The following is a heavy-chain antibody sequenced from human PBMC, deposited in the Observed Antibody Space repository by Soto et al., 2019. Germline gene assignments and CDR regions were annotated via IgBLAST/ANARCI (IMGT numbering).Heavy chain of an antibody. D-gene: IGHD3-9*01. CDR2: MNPNSGNT. Sequence: ASVKVSCKASGHTFTSYDINWVRQATGQGLEWMGWMNPNSGNTGYAQKFQGRVTMTRNTSISTAYMELSSLRSEDTAVYYCARGRSVWLLNDYWGQGTLVTVSS. V-gene: IGHV1-8*01. CDR1: GHTFTSYD. J-gene: IGHJ4*02. CDR3: ARGRSVWLLNDY.